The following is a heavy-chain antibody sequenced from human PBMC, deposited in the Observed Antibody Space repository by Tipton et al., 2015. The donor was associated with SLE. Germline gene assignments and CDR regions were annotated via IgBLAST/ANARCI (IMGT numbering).Heavy chain of an antibody. J-gene: IGHJ3*02. Sequence: TLSLTCTVSGGSISSGYYYWSWIRQPPGKGLEWIGEINHSGSTNYNPSLKNRVTISVDTSKNQFSLKLSSVTAADTAVYYCAREAAISPVDAFDIWGQGTMVSVSS. CDR1: GGSISSGYYY. D-gene: IGHD2-2*02. CDR2: INHSGST. V-gene: IGHV4-39*07. CDR3: AREAAISPVDAFDI.